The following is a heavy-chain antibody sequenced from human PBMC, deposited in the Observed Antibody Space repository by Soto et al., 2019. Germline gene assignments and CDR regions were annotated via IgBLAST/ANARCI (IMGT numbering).Heavy chain of an antibody. J-gene: IGHJ6*02. Sequence: QVQLVESGGGVVQPGRSLRLSCAASGFTFSSYGMHWVRQXPXXXXXXXXXXSXXGSNKYYADSVKGRFTISRDNSKNTLYLQMNSLRAEDTXXYYCXXXXXGXXXXXXXXXXYXXMDVXXQGTTVTVSS. CDR1: GFTFSSYG. CDR3: XXXXXGXXXXXXXXXXYXXMDV. V-gene: IGHV3-30*03. CDR2: XSXXGSNK.